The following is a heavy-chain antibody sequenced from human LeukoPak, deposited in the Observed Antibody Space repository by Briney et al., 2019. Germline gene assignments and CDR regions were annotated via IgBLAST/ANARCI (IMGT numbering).Heavy chain of an antibody. CDR3: AREHSGSYDY. D-gene: IGHD1-26*01. CDR1: GGTFISYA. CDR2: IIPIFGTA. Sequence: SVKVSCKASGGTFISYAISWVRQPPGQGLEWMGGIIPIFGTANYAQKFQGRVTITADESTSTAYMELSSLRSEDTAVYYCAREHSGSYDYWGQGTLVTVSS. V-gene: IGHV1-69*13. J-gene: IGHJ4*02.